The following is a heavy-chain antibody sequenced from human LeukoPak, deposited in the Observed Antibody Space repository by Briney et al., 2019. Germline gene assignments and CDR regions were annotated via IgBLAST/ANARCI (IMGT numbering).Heavy chain of an antibody. CDR2: IKQDGSEK. V-gene: IGHV3-7*01. D-gene: IGHD2-21*02. CDR3: ARIPPYCGGDCYPDYFDY. Sequence: GGSLRLSCAASGFTFSSYWMSWVRQAPGKGLEWVANIKQDGSEKYYVDSVKGRFTISRDNAKNSLYLQMNSLRAEDTAVYYCARIPPYCGGDCYPDYFDYWGQGTLVTVSS. CDR1: GFTFSSYW. J-gene: IGHJ4*02.